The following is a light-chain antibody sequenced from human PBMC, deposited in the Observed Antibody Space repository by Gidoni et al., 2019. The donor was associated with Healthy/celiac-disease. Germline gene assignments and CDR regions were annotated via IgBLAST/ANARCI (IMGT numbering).Light chain of an antibody. CDR2: EAS. CDR1: QSVSSY. V-gene: IGKV3-11*01. CDR3: QQRSNWPYT. Sequence: HSPPTLSWSPGERAILSCRASQSVSSYLAWYQQKPGQAPRLLIYEASNRATGVPARFSGSGSGTDFTLTISSLEPEDFAVYYCQQRSNWPYTFGQGTKLEIK. J-gene: IGKJ2*01.